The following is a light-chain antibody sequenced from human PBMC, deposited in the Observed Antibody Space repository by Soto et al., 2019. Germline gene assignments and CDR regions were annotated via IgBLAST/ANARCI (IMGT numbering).Light chain of an antibody. Sequence: SALTQPASVSGSPGQSITISCTGTSSDIGGYNYVSWYQQHPGKAPKLMIYDVSNRPSGVSNRFSGSKSGNTASLTLSGLQAEDEADYYCSSYTTSSTVVFGGGTKLTVL. CDR1: SSDIGGYNY. J-gene: IGLJ2*01. CDR2: DVS. CDR3: SSYTTSSTVV. V-gene: IGLV2-14*01.